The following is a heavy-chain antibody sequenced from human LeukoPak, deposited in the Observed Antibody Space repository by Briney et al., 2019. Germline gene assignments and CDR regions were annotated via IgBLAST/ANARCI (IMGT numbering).Heavy chain of an antibody. J-gene: IGHJ4*02. D-gene: IGHD6-6*01. CDR1: GFTFSSYA. CDR3: ARGGSIAARPIDY. V-gene: IGHV3-64*01. Sequence: GGSLRLSCAASGFTFSSYAMHWVRQAPGKGLEYVSAISSNGGSTYYANSVKGRFTISRDNSKNTPFLQMGSLRAEDMAVYYCARGGSIAARPIDYWGQGTLVTVSS. CDR2: ISSNGGST.